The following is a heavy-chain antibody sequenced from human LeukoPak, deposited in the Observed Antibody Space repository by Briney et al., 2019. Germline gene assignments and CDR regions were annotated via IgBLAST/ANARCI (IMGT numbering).Heavy chain of an antibody. CDR2: IYYSGST. CDR1: GGSISSSSYY. D-gene: IGHD6-13*01. V-gene: IGHV4-39*01. Sequence: PSETLSLTCTVSGGSISSSSYYWGWIRQPPGKGLEWIGSIYYSGSTYYNPSLKSRVTISVDTSKNQFSLKLSSVTAADTAVYYCARLGRGAARWFDPWGQGTLVPVSS. CDR3: ARLGRGAARWFDP. J-gene: IGHJ5*02.